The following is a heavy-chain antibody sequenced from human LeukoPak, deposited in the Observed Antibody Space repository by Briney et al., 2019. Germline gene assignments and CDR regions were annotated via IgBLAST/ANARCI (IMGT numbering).Heavy chain of an antibody. D-gene: IGHD1-1*01. CDR1: GDFIRSGVYC. CDR2: ICSSGST. V-gene: IGHV4-31*03. Sequence: SETLSLTCTVSGDFIRSGVYCWSWIRQRPGAGLQWIGYICSSGSTSYNPSLRSRVTMSIDTSNNQFSLKLNSVTAADTAVYYCARGATTGRGLWFVPWGQGILVTVSP. J-gene: IGHJ5*02. CDR3: ARGATTGRGLWFVP.